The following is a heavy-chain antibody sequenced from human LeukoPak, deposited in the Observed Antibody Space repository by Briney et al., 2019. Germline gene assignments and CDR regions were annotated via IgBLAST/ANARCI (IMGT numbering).Heavy chain of an antibody. CDR2: ISHDGGNK. Sequence: GGSLRLSCVASGFAFSQFPVHWVRQAPGKRLEWVAFISHDGGNKKYGDSVKGRFTISRDNSKNTLYLQMNSLRAEDTAVYYCARAGRFGELLSRYYYYYMDVWGKGTTVTISS. D-gene: IGHD3-10*01. V-gene: IGHV3-30*03. CDR1: GFAFSQFP. CDR3: ARAGRFGELLSRYYYYYMDV. J-gene: IGHJ6*03.